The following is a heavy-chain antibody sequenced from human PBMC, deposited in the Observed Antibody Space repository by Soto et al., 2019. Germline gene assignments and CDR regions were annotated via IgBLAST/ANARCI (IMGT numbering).Heavy chain of an antibody. Sequence: ASVKVSCKASGYTFTSYGISWVRQAPGQGLEWMGWISAYNGNTNYAQKLQGRVTMTTDTSTSKAYRELRSLRSDDTAVYYCARDFRCSGGSCYYPFDYWGQGTLVTVSS. CDR3: ARDFRCSGGSCYYPFDY. CDR2: ISAYNGNT. CDR1: GYTFTSYG. J-gene: IGHJ4*02. D-gene: IGHD2-15*01. V-gene: IGHV1-18*01.